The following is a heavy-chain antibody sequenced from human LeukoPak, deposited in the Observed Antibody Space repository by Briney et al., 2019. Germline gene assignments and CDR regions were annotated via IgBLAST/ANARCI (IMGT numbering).Heavy chain of an antibody. CDR2: ISGSGGST. CDR3: AKDVLGGGYSYGPGFFDY. J-gene: IGHJ4*02. V-gene: IGHV3-23*01. CDR1: GFTFSSYA. Sequence: GGSLRLSCAASGFTFSSYAMSWVRQAPGKGLEWVSAISGSGGSTYYADSVKGRFTISRDNSKNTLYLQMNSLRAEDTAVYYCAKDVLGGGYSYGPGFFDYWGQGTLVTVSS. D-gene: IGHD5-18*01.